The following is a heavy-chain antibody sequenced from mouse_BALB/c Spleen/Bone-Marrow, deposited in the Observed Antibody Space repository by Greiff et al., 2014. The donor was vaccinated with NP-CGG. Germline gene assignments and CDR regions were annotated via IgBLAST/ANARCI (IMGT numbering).Heavy chain of an antibody. Sequence: EVQLQQSGAELVKPGASVKLSCKASGFNIKNSYMHWVKQRPEQGLEWIGRIDPANGNNNYNQKFQGKATLTTDTSSNTAYLQLSSLTAEDAAVYYVTRIFGGFGYWYFDVWGAGTTVTVSS. D-gene: IGHD1-1*02. CDR2: IDPANGNN. CDR3: TRIFGGFGYWYFDV. CDR1: GFNIKNSY. V-gene: IGHV14-3*02. J-gene: IGHJ1*01.